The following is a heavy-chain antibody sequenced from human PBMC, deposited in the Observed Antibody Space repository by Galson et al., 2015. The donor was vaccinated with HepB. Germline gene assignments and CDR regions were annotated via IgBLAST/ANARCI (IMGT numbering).Heavy chain of an antibody. CDR3: AREKIVGAYVGKDY. CDR2: IWYDGTET. CDR1: GFTFRSYA. D-gene: IGHD1-26*01. Sequence: SLRLSCAASGFTFRSYAMHWVCQAPGKGLEWVAFIWYDGTETYYADSVKGRFTISRDNSKNTVYLQMNSLRVDDTAVYYCAREKIVGAYVGKDYWGQGTLVTVSS. V-gene: IGHV3-33*01. J-gene: IGHJ4*02.